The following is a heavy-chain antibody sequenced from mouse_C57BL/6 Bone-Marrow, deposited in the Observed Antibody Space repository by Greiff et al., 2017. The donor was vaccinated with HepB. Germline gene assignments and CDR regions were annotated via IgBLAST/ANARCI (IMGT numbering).Heavy chain of an antibody. J-gene: IGHJ2*01. V-gene: IGHV1-26*01. CDR1: GYTFTDYY. Sequence: EVQLQQSGPELVKPGASVKISCKASGYTFTDYYMNWVKQSHGKSLEWIGDINPNNGGTSNNQKFKGKATLTVDKSSSTAYMELHSLTSEYSAVYYCAYYGSRFDYWGQGTTLTVSS. CDR2: INPNNGGT. D-gene: IGHD1-1*01. CDR3: AYYGSRFDY.